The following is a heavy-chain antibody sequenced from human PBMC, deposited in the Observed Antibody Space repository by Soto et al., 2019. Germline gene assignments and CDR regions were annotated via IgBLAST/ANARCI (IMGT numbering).Heavy chain of an antibody. CDR1: GYSFTSYW. D-gene: IGHD3-16*02. Sequence: PGESLKISCKGSGYSFTSYWISWVRQMPGKGLEWMGRIDPSDSYTNYSPSFQGHVTISADKSISTAYLQWSSLKASDTAMYYCARTYYDYVWGSYRYVLNYYYYYGMDVWGQGTMVTVSS. CDR2: IDPSDSYT. J-gene: IGHJ6*02. V-gene: IGHV5-10-1*01. CDR3: ARTYYDYVWGSYRYVLNYYYYYGMDV.